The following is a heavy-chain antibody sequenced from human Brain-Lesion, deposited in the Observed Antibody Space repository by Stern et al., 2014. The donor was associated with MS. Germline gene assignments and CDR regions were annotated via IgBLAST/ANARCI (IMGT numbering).Heavy chain of an antibody. D-gene: IGHD2-2*01. J-gene: IGHJ6*02. CDR3: ARGRVVPGFQYYATDV. V-gene: IGHV4-61*02. CDR2: IFNSGST. Sequence: QVQLVQSGPGLVKPSQTLSLSCTVSGGSISSGGYYWSWIRQPAGKGLEWIGRIFNSGSTSYNPSLKSRVPISIATSKTQFSLRLNSMTAADTAVYYCARGRVVPGFQYYATDVWGQGTTVIVSS. CDR1: GGSISSGGYY.